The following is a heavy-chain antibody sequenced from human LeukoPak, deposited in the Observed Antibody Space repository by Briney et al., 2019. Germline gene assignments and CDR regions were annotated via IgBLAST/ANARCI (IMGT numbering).Heavy chain of an antibody. D-gene: IGHD3-10*01. J-gene: IGHJ5*02. Sequence: SETLSLTCTVSGGSISSGDYYWSWIRQPPGKGLEWIGYIYYSGSTYYNPSLKSRVTISVDTSKNQFSLKLSSVTAADTAVYYCARRIPAYITMVRGGPPPPGAFDPWGQGTLVTVSS. CDR1: GGSISSGDYY. V-gene: IGHV4-30-4*01. CDR3: ARRIPAYITMVRGGPPPPGAFDP. CDR2: IYYSGST.